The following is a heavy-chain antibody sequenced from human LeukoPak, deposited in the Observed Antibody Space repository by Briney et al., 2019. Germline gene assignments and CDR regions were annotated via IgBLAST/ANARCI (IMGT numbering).Heavy chain of an antibody. CDR1: GGSISSYY. D-gene: IGHD4-17*01. Sequence: SETLSLTCTVSGGSISSYYWSWIRQPPGKGLEWIGYIYYSGSTNYNPSLKSRVTISVDTSNNQFSLKLSSVTAADTAVYYCARAYGDYHDYWGQGTLVTVSS. CDR2: IYYSGST. V-gene: IGHV4-59*01. CDR3: ARAYGDYHDY. J-gene: IGHJ4*02.